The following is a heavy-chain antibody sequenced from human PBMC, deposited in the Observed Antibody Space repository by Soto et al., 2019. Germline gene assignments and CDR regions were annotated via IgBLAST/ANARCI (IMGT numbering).Heavy chain of an antibody. CDR2: INPSGGHT. CDR1: GNTFTNYY. D-gene: IGHD2-21*02. V-gene: IGHV1-46*04. CDR3: ARGGHVVVVTAAFDY. J-gene: IGHJ4*02. Sequence: QVQLMQSGAEVKKPGASVKVSCKASGNTFTNYYIHWVRQAPGQGLEWMGTINPSGGHTTYAQKLLGSWTXPXAXSXXTLYMELTSLRSEDTAVYYCARGGHVVVVTAAFDYWGQGTLVTVSS.